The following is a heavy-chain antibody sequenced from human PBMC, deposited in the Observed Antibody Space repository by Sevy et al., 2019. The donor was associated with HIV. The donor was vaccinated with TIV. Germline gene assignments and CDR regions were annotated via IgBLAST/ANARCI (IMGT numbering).Heavy chain of an antibody. V-gene: IGHV3-7*01. CDR1: GFTFSSYW. D-gene: IGHD2-2*01. CDR3: ARGSFCSSASCYSGGYHY. Sequence: GGSLRLSCAASGFTFSSYWLNWVRQAPGKGLEWVANIKQDGSERYYVDSVKGRFTISRDNAKNSLYLQMNSLRAEDTAVYYCARGSFCSSASCYSGGYHYWGQGTLV. CDR2: IKQDGSER. J-gene: IGHJ4*02.